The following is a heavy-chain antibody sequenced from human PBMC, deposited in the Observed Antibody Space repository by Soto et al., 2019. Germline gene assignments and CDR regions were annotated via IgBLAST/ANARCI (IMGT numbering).Heavy chain of an antibody. J-gene: IGHJ6*02. D-gene: IGHD6-19*01. CDR2: ISSSSSTI. CDR1: GFTFSSYA. CDR3: ARDLAVAGVQTYGMDV. Sequence: EVQLLESGGGLVQPGGSLRLSCAASGFTFSSYAMNWVRQAPGKGLEWVSYISSSSSTIYYADSVKGRFTISRDNAKNSLYLQMNSLRAEDTAVYYCARDLAVAGVQTYGMDVWGQGTTVTVSS. V-gene: IGHV3-48*01.